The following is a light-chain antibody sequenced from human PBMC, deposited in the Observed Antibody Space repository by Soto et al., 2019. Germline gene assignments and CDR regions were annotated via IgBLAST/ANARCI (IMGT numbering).Light chain of an antibody. CDR1: SSDISGYNY. V-gene: IGLV2-14*01. J-gene: IGLJ1*01. Sequence: QSALTQPASVSGSPGQSITISCTGSSSDISGYNYVSWYQQHPGKAPKLMIYDVSNRPSGVSNRFSGSKSGNTASLTISGLQAEDEADYYCSSYTTSSTPLYVFGTGTKLTVL. CDR3: SSYTTSSTPLYV. CDR2: DVS.